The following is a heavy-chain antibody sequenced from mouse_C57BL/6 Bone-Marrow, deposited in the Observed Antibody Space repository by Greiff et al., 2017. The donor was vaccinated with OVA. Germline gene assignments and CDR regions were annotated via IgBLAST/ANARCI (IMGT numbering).Heavy chain of an antibody. V-gene: IGHV5-9*01. CDR2: ISGGGGNT. J-gene: IGHJ4*01. Sequence: EVQGVESGGGLVKPGGSLKLSCAASGFTFSSYTMSWVRQTPEKRLEWVATISGGGGNTYYPDSVKGRFTISRDNAKNTLYLQMSSLRSEDTALYYCARPAYGSSYHYAMDYWGQGTSVTVSS. D-gene: IGHD1-1*01. CDR1: GFTFSSYT. CDR3: ARPAYGSSYHYAMDY.